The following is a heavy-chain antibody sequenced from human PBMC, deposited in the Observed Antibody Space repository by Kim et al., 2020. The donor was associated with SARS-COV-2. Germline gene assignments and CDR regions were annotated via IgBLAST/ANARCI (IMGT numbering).Heavy chain of an antibody. CDR2: IKSKTEGETT. CDR3: STDQEDVDY. D-gene: IGHD2-15*01. Sequence: GGSLRLSCAASGFTFSNVWMNWVRQAPGKGLEWVGRIKSKTEGETTDYAAPVKGRFTISRDDSKNTVYLQMNSLKTEDTDVHYCSTDQEDVDYWGQGTLV. V-gene: IGHV3-15*01. J-gene: IGHJ4*02. CDR1: GFTFSNVW.